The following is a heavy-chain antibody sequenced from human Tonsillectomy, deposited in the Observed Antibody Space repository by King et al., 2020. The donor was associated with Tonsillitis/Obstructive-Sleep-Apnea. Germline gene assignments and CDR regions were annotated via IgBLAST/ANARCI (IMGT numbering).Heavy chain of an antibody. V-gene: IGHV4-34*01. Sequence: VQLPQWGAGLLKPSETLSLTCIVYGASFSDYYWTWIRQPPGKGLEWIGEINHSGSTNYNPSLKSRVTISVDTSNNHFSLRLSSVTAADTAVYYCARGQSDFWSGYYPNWFDPWGQGTLVTVSS. J-gene: IGHJ5*02. CDR3: ARGQSDFWSGYYPNWFDP. CDR1: GASFSDYY. CDR2: INHSGST. D-gene: IGHD3-3*01.